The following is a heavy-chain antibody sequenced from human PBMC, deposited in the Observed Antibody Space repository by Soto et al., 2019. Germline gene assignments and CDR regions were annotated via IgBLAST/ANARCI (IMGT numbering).Heavy chain of an antibody. D-gene: IGHD3-10*01. V-gene: IGHV3-33*01. CDR3: ARDDEYSGNGMDV. Sequence: QVQLVESGGGVVQPGRSLRLSCAASGFTFSNYGMHWVRQAPGKGLEWVAVILNDGSNRYHADSVKDRFTISRDNSKNTLYLQMNSVRAEDTAVYYCARDDEYSGNGMDVWGQGTTVTVS. CDR2: ILNDGSNR. J-gene: IGHJ6*02. CDR1: GFTFSNYG.